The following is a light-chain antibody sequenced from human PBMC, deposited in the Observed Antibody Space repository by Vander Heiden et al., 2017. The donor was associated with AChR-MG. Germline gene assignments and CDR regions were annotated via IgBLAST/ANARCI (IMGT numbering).Light chain of an antibody. J-gene: IGLJ3*02. CDR1: SSDVGAYNY. CDR2: EVS. Sequence: QSALTQPASVSGSPGQSITISCTGTSSDVGAYNYVSWYQQHPGKAPKLMIYEVSDRPSGVSNRFSGSKSGYTSSLTISGLQAEDEADYYCSSYTGSSAPWVFGGGTKLTVL. CDR3: SSYTGSSAPWV. V-gene: IGLV2-14*01.